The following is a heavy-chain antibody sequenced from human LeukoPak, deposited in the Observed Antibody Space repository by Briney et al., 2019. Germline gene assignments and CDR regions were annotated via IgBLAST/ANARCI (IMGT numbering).Heavy chain of an antibody. CDR1: GFTFSDFY. CDR2: ISSSGTTM. J-gene: IGHJ4*02. CDR3: AKGHSYWMI. V-gene: IGHV3-11*01. D-gene: IGHD2-21*02. Sequence: PGGSLRLFCAASGFTFSDFYMSWIRQPPGKGPAWVSYISSSGTTMEYADSVKGRFTISSDNAKDSLYLQMNRLGAEGTAVYCRAKGHSYWMIWGQGTLVTVSS.